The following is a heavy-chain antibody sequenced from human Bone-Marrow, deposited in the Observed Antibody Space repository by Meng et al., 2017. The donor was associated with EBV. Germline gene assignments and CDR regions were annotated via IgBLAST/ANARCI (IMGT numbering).Heavy chain of an antibody. CDR3: ARKGGLGGWFDP. V-gene: IGHV1-69*01. Sequence: QAQLVQSGAGVEKPGSAVKGSCKASGGTFSSYAISWVRQAPGQGLEWMGGIIPIFGTANYAQKFQGRVTITADESTSTAYMELSSLRSEDTAVYYCARKGGLGGWFDPWGQGTLVTVSS. J-gene: IGHJ5*02. CDR2: IIPIFGTA. CDR1: GGTFSSYA. D-gene: IGHD3-16*01.